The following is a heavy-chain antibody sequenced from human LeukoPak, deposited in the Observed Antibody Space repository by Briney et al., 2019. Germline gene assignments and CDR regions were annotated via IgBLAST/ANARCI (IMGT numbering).Heavy chain of an antibody. CDR2: ISYDGSNK. J-gene: IGHJ4*02. CDR1: GFTFSSYA. V-gene: IGHV3-30-3*01. CDR3: ARGGLLDY. D-gene: IGHD4-11*01. Sequence: PGGSLRLSCAASGFTFSSYAMHWVRQAPGMGLEWVAVISYDGSNKYYADSVKGRFTISRDNSKNTLYLQMNSLRAEDTAVYYCARGGLLDYWGQGTLVTVSS.